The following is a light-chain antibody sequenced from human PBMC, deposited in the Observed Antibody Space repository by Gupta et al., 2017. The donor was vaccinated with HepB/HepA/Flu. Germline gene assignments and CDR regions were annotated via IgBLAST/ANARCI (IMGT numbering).Light chain of an antibody. CDR2: GTS. J-gene: IGKJ1*01. V-gene: IGKV3-20*01. CDR1: ESVSRNY. Sequence: EIVLTQSPDTLSLSPGVRASLSCRASESVSRNYLAWYQQKPGQSPRLLTYGTSGRATGVPDRFSGSGSGTDFTLTISRLEPEDFAVYYCQQNDTASTTFGQGTRVEIK. CDR3: QQNDTASTT.